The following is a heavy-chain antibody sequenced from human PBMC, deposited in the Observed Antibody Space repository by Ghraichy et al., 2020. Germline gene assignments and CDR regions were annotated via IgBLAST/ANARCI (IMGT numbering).Heavy chain of an antibody. CDR1: GGSLGRTTFS. J-gene: IGHJ3*01. V-gene: IGHV4-39*01. D-gene: IGHD6-25*01. CDR2: IYHTGSP. CDR3: SRPARPFFAQVSGHAYPT. Sequence: SETLSLTCSVSGGSLGRTTFSWGWIRQPPGKGLEWLGNIYHTGSPYYSPALRGPVPISVDTSMNQFFLPMTSVTAADTAVYYCSRPARPFFAQVSGHAYPTGGQGTLATFSS.